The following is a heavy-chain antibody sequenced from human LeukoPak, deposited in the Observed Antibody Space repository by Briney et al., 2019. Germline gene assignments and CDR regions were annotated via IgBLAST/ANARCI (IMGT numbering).Heavy chain of an antibody. Sequence: PGGSLRLSCAASGFTVSSNYMSWVRQAPGKGLEWVSVIYSGGSTYYADSVKGRFTISRDNSKNTLYLQMNSLRAEDTAVYYCAREYAVTVSGGHCFDYWGQGTLVTVSS. CDR2: IYSGGST. D-gene: IGHD4-17*01. V-gene: IGHV3-66*01. CDR1: GFTVSSNY. J-gene: IGHJ4*02. CDR3: AREYAVTVSGGHCFDY.